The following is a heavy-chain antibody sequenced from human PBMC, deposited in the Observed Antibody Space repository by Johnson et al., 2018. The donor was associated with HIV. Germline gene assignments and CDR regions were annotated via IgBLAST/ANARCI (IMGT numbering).Heavy chain of an antibody. CDR2: ISGSGGST. J-gene: IGHJ3*02. CDR3: ANMDYGDYVHDAFDI. Sequence: VQLVESGGGLVQPGGSLRLSCVGSGLTLNMYWMSWVRQAPGKGLEWVSAISGSGGSTYYADSVKGRFTISRDNSKNTLYLQMNSLRAEDTAVYYCANMDYGDYVHDAFDIWGQGTMVTVSS. V-gene: IGHV3-23*04. D-gene: IGHD4-17*01. CDR1: GLTLNMYW.